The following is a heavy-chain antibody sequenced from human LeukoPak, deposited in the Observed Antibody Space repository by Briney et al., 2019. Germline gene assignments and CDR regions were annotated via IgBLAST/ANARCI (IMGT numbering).Heavy chain of an antibody. V-gene: IGHV3-7*01. CDR2: IKQDGSEK. CDR1: GFTFSSYW. D-gene: IGHD3-3*01. J-gene: IGHJ4*02. CDR3: ARGGTARYDFWSGYYPRFDY. Sequence: GGSLRLSCAASGFTFSSYWMSWVRQAPGKGLEWVANIKQDGSEKYYVDSVKGRFTISRDNAKNSLYLQMNSLRAEGTAVYYCARGGTARYDFWSGYYPRFDYWGQGTLVTVSS.